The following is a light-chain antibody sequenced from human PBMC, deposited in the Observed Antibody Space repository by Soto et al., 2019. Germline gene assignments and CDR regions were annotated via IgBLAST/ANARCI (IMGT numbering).Light chain of an antibody. V-gene: IGKV1-5*01. CDR1: QSLHNR. Sequence: DIQMTQSPFTLSASVGDSVTITCRASQSLHNRFSWPQQKPGKAHKVLICDASSLKSGVPSRFSGSGSGTEFTLTISSLQPDDFATYYCQQYYSYPWTFAQGTKVDIK. CDR2: DAS. J-gene: IGKJ1*01. CDR3: QQYYSYPWT.